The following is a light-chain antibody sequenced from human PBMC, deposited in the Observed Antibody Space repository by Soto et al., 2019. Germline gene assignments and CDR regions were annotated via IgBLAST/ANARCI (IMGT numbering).Light chain of an antibody. Sequence: DNQMTQSPSSLSASVGDRVTITCQASQDINNYLVWYQQKPGKAPKLLIYDSSKFETGVPSRFSGGASGTDFTFTISGLQPEDVATYYCQQYDILPPTFGQGTKLEIK. J-gene: IGKJ2*01. CDR2: DSS. CDR3: QQYDILPPT. CDR1: QDINNY. V-gene: IGKV1-33*01.